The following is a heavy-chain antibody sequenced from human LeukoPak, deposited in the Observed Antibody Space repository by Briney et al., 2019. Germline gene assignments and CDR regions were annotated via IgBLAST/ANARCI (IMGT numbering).Heavy chain of an antibody. CDR1: GFTFSSSW. Sequence: GGSLRLSCATSGFTFSSSWMSWVRQAPGKGLECVANIKEDGREKYYVDSVKGRFTISRDNAKNSLYLQMNSLRAEDTAVYYCATTGITFGGVIARFDPWGQGTLVTVSS. D-gene: IGHD3-16*02. CDR3: ATTGITFGGVIARFDP. J-gene: IGHJ5*02. V-gene: IGHV3-7*03. CDR2: IKEDGREK.